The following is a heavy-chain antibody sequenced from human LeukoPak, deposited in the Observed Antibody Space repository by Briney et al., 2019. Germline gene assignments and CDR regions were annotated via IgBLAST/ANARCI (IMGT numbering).Heavy chain of an antibody. CDR3: AKIRAVDSSGYYKYYFDY. J-gene: IGHJ4*02. CDR2: ISGSGRDT. CDR1: GFTFSSYS. V-gene: IGHV3-23*01. Sequence: GGSLRLSCAASGFTFSSYSMNWVRQAPGKGLEWVSSISGSGRDTYYADSVKGRFTISRDNTKNTLYLQMNSLRAEDTAVYYCAKIRAVDSSGYYKYYFDYWGQGTLVTVSS. D-gene: IGHD3-22*01.